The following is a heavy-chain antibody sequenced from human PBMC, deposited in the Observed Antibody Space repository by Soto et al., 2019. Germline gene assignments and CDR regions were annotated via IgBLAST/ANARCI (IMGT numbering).Heavy chain of an antibody. CDR2: IWYDGSNK. J-gene: IGHJ3*02. CDR3: ARGLHSNLHHNDAFDI. CDR1: GFTFSSYG. Sequence: GGSLRLSCAASGFTFSSYGMHWVRQAPGKGLEWVAVIWYDGSNKYYADSVKGRFTISRDNSKNTLYLQMNSLRAEDTAVYYCARGLHSNLHHNDAFDIWGQGTMVTVSS. V-gene: IGHV3-33*08. D-gene: IGHD6-13*01.